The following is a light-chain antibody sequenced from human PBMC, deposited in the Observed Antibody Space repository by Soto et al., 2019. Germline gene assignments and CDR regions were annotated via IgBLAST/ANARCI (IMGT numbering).Light chain of an antibody. CDR2: EGS. J-gene: IGLJ1*01. V-gene: IGLV2-14*01. CDR1: RSHVGGYDY. Sequence: QSVMTQPASVSGSPGQSLTISCTGTRSHVGGYDYVSWYQLQPGKAPKLMFFEGSNRSSGVSYRFSGSMSGNTASLSISGLQAEDEADYFCSSYSISTAYLFGTGTKVTVL. CDR3: SSYSISTAYL.